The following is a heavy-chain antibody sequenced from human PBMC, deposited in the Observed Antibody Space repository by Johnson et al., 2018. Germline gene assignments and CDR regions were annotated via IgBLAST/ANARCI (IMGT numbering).Heavy chain of an antibody. CDR1: GFTFSSYG. CDR2: ISYDGSNK. CDR3: AKDTDTDDAFDI. D-gene: IGHD4-17*01. Sequence: VQLVESGGGVVQXGRSXRLXCAASGFTFSSYGMHWVRQAPGKGLEWVAVISYDGSNKYYADSVKGRFTISRDNSKNTLYLQMNSLRAEDTAVYYCAKDTDTDDAFDIWGQGTMVTVSS. V-gene: IGHV3-30*18. J-gene: IGHJ3*02.